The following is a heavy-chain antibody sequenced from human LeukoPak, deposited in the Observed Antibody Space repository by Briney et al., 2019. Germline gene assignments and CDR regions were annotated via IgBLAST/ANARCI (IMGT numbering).Heavy chain of an antibody. CDR1: GFTFSSYA. D-gene: IGHD4-17*01. V-gene: IGHV3-23*01. Sequence: GGSLRLSCAASGFTFSSYAMSWVRQAPGKGLEWVSAISGSGGSTYYADSVKGRFTISRDNSKNTLYLQMNSLRAEDTAVYYCAGPPREGDYPYYFGYWGQGTLVTVSS. CDR3: AGPPREGDYPYYFGY. CDR2: ISGSGGST. J-gene: IGHJ4*02.